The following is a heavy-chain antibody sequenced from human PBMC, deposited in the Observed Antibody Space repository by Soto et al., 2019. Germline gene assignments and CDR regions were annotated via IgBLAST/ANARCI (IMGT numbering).Heavy chain of an antibody. V-gene: IGHV1-69*02. CDR3: VIARYYYYYMDV. CDR1: GGTFSSYT. Sequence: QVQLVQSGAEVKKPGSSVKVSCKASGGTFSSYTISWVRQAPGQGLEWMGRIIPILGIANYAQKFQGRVTITADKSTSTAYMELSSLRSEDTAVYYCVIARYYYYYMDVWGKGTTVTVSS. D-gene: IGHD3-16*02. J-gene: IGHJ6*03. CDR2: IIPILGIA.